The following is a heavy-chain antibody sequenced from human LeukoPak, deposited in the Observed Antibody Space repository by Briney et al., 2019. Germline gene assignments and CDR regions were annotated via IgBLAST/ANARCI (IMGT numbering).Heavy chain of an antibody. CDR3: ARSIVVVISEGPIDPFDI. Sequence: PSETLSLTCAVCGGSFSGYYWSWIRQPPGKGLEWIGEINHSGSTNYNPSLKSRVTISVDTSKNQFSLKLSSVTAADTAVYYCARSIVVVISEGPIDPFDIWGQGTMVTVSS. D-gene: IGHD3-22*01. CDR1: GGSFSGYY. J-gene: IGHJ3*02. V-gene: IGHV4-34*01. CDR2: INHSGST.